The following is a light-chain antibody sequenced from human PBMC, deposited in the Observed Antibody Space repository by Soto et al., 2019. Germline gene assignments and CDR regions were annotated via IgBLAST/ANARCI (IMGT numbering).Light chain of an antibody. CDR3: QQYNTYWT. J-gene: IGKJ1*01. Sequence: DIQMTQCPSTLSASVGDRVTITWRASQSNRSWLAWYQQKPGKAPKLLIYDASSLESGAPSRFSGSGSGTEFTLTISSLQPDDFATYYCQQYNTYWTFGQGTKVDIK. V-gene: IGKV1-5*01. CDR2: DAS. CDR1: QSNRSW.